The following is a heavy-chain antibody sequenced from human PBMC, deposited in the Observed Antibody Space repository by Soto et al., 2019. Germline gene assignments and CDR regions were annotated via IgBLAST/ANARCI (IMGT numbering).Heavy chain of an antibody. CDR1: GTSISSTFW. CDR3: ATLPPRIVVVKTEIPT. V-gene: IGHV4-4*02. CDR2: IYHSGST. D-gene: IGHD2-15*01. Sequence: QVQLRESGPGMVRPSGTLSLTCAVSGTSISSTFWWTWVRQPPGKGLEWIGEIYHSGSTKYNPSLKSRVTISVATSNTPFSLELRAVTAAATAVYYCATLPPRIVVVKTEIPTWGQGTLVTVSS. J-gene: IGHJ5*02.